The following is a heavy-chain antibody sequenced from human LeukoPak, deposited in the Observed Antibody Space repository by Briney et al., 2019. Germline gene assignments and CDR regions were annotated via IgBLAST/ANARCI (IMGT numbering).Heavy chain of an antibody. Sequence: GALRLSCAASGFTFSSYSMNWVRQAPGKGLEWVSSISSSSSYIYYADSVKGRFTISRDNAKNSLYLQMNSLRAEDTAVYYCARDGSYYGEYFQHWGQGTLVTVSS. CDR2: ISSSSSYI. D-gene: IGHD1-26*01. J-gene: IGHJ1*01. V-gene: IGHV3-21*01. CDR3: ARDGSYYGEYFQH. CDR1: GFTFSSYS.